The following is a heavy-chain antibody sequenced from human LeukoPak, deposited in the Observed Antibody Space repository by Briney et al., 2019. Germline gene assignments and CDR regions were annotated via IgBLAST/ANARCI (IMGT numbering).Heavy chain of an antibody. CDR2: VKPDESER. J-gene: IGHJ6*04. CDR3: ARDIGVDV. CDR1: GFTFSNYW. V-gene: IGHV3-7*01. Sequence: GSLRLSCVASGFTFSNYWMSWVRQAPGKGLEWVANVKPDESERYYGDSVKGRFTISRDNAKNSLYLQMNSLRAEDTAVYYCARDIGVDVWGKGTTVTISS.